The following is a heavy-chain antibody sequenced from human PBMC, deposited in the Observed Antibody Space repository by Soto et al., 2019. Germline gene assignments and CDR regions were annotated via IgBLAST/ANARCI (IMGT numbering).Heavy chain of an antibody. Sequence: ASVKVSCKASGYTFTGYYMHWVRQAPGQGLEWMGWINPNSGGTNYAQKFQGWVTMTRDTSISTAYMELSRLRSDDTAVYYCARDHRPTRIAVAGDAFDIWGQGTMVTVSS. CDR2: INPNSGGT. CDR1: GYTFTGYY. D-gene: IGHD6-19*01. V-gene: IGHV1-2*04. J-gene: IGHJ3*02. CDR3: ARDHRPTRIAVAGDAFDI.